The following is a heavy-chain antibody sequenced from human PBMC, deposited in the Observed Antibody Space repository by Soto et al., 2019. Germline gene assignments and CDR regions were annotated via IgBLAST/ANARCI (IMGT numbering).Heavy chain of an antibody. J-gene: IGHJ4*02. CDR1: GYTFTNYG. V-gene: IGHV1-2*04. Sequence: GASVKVSCKASGYTFTNYGFSWVRQAPGQGLEWMGWINPNSGGTNYAQKFQGWVTMTRDTPISTAYMELSRLRSDDTAVYYCAKGGGVWFGEGWYLDYWGQGTLVTVSS. D-gene: IGHD3-10*01. CDR3: AKGGGVWFGEGWYLDY. CDR2: INPNSGGT.